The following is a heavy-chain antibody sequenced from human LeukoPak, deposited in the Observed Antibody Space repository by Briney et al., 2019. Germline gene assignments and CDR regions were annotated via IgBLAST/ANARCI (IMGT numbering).Heavy chain of an antibody. V-gene: IGHV4-34*01. CDR1: GGSFSGYY. J-gene: IGHJ4*02. Sequence: SETLSLTCAVYGGSFSGYYWSWIRQPPGKGLEWIGEINHSGSTNYNPSLKSRVTISVDKSKNQFSLKLSSVTAADTAVYYCARVGSSWQTPYFADYWGQGTLVTVSS. CDR2: INHSGST. CDR3: ARVGSSWQTPYFADY. D-gene: IGHD6-13*01.